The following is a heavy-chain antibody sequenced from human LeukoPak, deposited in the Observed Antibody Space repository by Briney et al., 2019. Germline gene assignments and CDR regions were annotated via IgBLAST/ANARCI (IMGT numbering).Heavy chain of an antibody. V-gene: IGHV1-18*01. Sequence: ASVKVSCKASGYTFTSYGISWVRQAPGQGLEWMGWISAYNGNTNYAQKLQGRVTMTTDTSTSTAYMELRSLRSDDTAVYYCARGYYDFWSGYSVFDYYYYMDVWDKGTTVTVSS. D-gene: IGHD3-3*01. CDR2: ISAYNGNT. J-gene: IGHJ6*03. CDR3: ARGYYDFWSGYSVFDYYYYMDV. CDR1: GYTFTSYG.